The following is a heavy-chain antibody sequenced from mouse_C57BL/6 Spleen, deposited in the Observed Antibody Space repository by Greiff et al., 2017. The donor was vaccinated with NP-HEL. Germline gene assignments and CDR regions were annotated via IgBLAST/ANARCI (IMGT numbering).Heavy chain of an antibody. D-gene: IGHD1-1*01. J-gene: IGHJ1*03. CDR2: IDPETGGT. CDR3: TRSDINDYYGSSYGYFDV. CDR1: GYTFTDYE. V-gene: IGHV1-15*01. Sequence: QVQLKQSGAELVRPGASVTLSCKASGYTFTDYEMHWVKQTPVHGLEWIGAIDPETGGTAYNQKFKGKAILTADKSSSTAYMELRSLTSEDSAVYYCTRSDINDYYGSSYGYFDVWGTGTTVTVSS.